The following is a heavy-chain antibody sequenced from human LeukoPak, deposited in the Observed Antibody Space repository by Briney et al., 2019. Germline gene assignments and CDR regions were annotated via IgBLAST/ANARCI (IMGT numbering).Heavy chain of an antibody. J-gene: IGHJ4*02. D-gene: IGHD5-24*01. Sequence: SQTLSLTCTVSGGSINSGSYFWSWIRQPAGKGLEWIGRIYTSGRTNYNPSLKSRVTISLDTSKNQFSLKLSSVTAADTAVYYCARDKGEMATNYYFDYWGQGTLVTVSS. V-gene: IGHV4-61*02. CDR2: IYTSGRT. CDR1: GGSINSGSYF. CDR3: ARDKGEMATNYYFDY.